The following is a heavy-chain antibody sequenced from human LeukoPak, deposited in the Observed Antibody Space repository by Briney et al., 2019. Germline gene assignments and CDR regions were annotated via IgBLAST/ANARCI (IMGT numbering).Heavy chain of an antibody. CDR3: ARVVVPAATSIYYGMDV. V-gene: IGHV1-69*13. Sequence: GASVKVSCKASGGTFSRYALSWGRQAPGRWLELMGGIIPIFGTANYAQKFQGRVTITADESTSTAYMELSSLRSEDTAVYYCARVVVPAATSIYYGMDVWGQGTTVTVSS. CDR2: IIPIFGTA. D-gene: IGHD2-2*01. CDR1: GGTFSRYA. J-gene: IGHJ6*02.